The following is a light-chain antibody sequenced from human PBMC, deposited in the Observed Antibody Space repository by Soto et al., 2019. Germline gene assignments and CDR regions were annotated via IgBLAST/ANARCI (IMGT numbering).Light chain of an antibody. V-gene: IGKV1-39*01. CDR2: AAS. J-gene: IGKJ1*01. CDR3: KQSYSTRT. CDR1: QVIGND. Sequence: IQMTQSPSSLSASVGDRVTISCRASQVIGNDLAWYQQKPGKAPKLLIYAASSLQSGVPSRFSGSGSGTDFTLTISSLQPEDFATYYCKQSYSTRTFGQGNTGDIK.